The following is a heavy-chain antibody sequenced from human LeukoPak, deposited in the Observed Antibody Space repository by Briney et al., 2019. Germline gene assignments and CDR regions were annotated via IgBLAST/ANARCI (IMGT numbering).Heavy chain of an antibody. CDR2: INHSGST. J-gene: IGHJ5*02. CDR3: AGIGRREMNWFDP. CDR1: GGSFSGYY. V-gene: IGHV4-34*01. Sequence: SSETLSLTCAVYGGSFSGYYWSWIRQPPGKGLEWIGEINHSGSTNYNPSLKSRVTISVDTSKNQFSLKLSSVTAADTAVYYCAGIGRREMNWFDPWGQGTLVTVSS. D-gene: IGHD5-24*01.